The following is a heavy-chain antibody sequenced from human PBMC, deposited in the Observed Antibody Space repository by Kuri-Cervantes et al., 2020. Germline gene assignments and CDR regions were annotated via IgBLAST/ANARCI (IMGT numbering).Heavy chain of an antibody. D-gene: IGHD6-19*01. CDR2: INARSGDT. J-gene: IGHJ4*02. CDR1: GYDFNSYG. V-gene: IGHV1-18*01. CDR3: ARDTSPYYGNGLPFDY. Sequence: GGSLRLSCKASGYDFNSYGFSWVRQAPGLGLEWMGWINARSGDTKYAQKFQDRVTMTTDTSTTTAYMELRNLRSDDTAMYFCARDTSPYYGNGLPFDYWGQGTLVTVSS.